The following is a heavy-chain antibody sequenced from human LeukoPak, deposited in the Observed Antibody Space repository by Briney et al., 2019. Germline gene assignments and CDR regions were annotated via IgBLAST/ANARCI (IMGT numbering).Heavy chain of an antibody. CDR2: ISTYNGNT. V-gene: IGHV1-18*01. D-gene: IGHD1-7*01. Sequence: ASVKVSCKASGGTFSSYGISWVRQAPGQGLEWMGWISTYNGNTNYAQKVQGRVTMTRDTSTSTAYMELRSLRSDDTAVYYCATAIKWNYAPDDWGQGTLVTVSS. J-gene: IGHJ4*02. CDR1: GGTFSSYG. CDR3: ATAIKWNYAPDD.